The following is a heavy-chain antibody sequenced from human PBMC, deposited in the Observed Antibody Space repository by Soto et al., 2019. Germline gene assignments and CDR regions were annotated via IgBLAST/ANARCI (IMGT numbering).Heavy chain of an antibody. CDR2: IYYTGST. Sequence: QVQLQESGPGLVKPSQTLSLTCTVSGGSISSGGYYWSWIRQHPGKGLEWIGYIYYTGSTYYNPSLKCRVTISVDTSKNQFSLKLSSVTAADTAVYYCATLYMVRGVRTFDYWGQGTLVTVSS. CDR1: GGSISSGGYY. J-gene: IGHJ4*02. CDR3: ATLYMVRGVRTFDY. V-gene: IGHV4-31*03. D-gene: IGHD3-10*01.